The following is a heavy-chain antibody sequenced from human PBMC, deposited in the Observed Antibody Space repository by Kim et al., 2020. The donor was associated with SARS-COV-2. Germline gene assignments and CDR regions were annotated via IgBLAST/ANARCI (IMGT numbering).Heavy chain of an antibody. D-gene: IGHD6-13*01. Sequence: KDYADSVKGRFTISRDNSKNTLYLQMNSLRAEDTAVYYCARDWAAAGLDYWGQGTLVTVSS. J-gene: IGHJ4*02. V-gene: IGHV3-30*01. CDR3: ARDWAAAGLDY. CDR2: K.